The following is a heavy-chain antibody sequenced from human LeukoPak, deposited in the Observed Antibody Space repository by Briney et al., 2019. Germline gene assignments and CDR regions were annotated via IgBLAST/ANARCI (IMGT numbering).Heavy chain of an antibody. CDR2: ISTSSSYI. V-gene: IGHV3-21*01. Sequence: PGGSLRLSCAASGFTLSSHSMNWVRQAPGKGLEWVSSISTSSSYINYADSVKGRFTISRDNAKNTLYLLMNSLRAEDTAVYYCARDWEIVGADFDYWGQGTLVTVSS. J-gene: IGHJ4*02. CDR1: GFTLSSHS. D-gene: IGHD1-26*01. CDR3: ARDWEIVGADFDY.